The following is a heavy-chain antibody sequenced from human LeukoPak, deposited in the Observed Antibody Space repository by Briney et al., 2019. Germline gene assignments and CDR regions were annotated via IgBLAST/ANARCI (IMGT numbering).Heavy chain of an antibody. V-gene: IGHV4-34*01. Sequence: SETLSLTCAVYGGSFSGYYWSWLRQPPGKGLEWIGEINHSGSTNYNPSLKSRVTISVDTSKNQFSLKLSSVTAGDTAVYYCARERYCSSTSCYTDDAFDIWGQGTMVTVSS. CDR1: GGSFSGYY. CDR3: ARERYCSSTSCYTDDAFDI. D-gene: IGHD2-2*02. CDR2: INHSGST. J-gene: IGHJ3*02.